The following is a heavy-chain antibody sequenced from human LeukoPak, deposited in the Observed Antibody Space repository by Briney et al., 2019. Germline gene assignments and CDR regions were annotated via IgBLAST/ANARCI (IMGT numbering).Heavy chain of an antibody. V-gene: IGHV1-69*01. CDR3: ERSYGDYWYYFDY. J-gene: IGHJ4*02. Sequence: SVKVSCKASGGTFSSYAISWVRQAPGQGLEWMGGIIPIFGTANYAQKFQGRVTITADESTSTAYMELSSLRSEDTAVYYCERSYGDYWYYFDYWGQGTLVTVSS. CDR1: GGTFSSYA. CDR2: IIPIFGTA. D-gene: IGHD4-17*01.